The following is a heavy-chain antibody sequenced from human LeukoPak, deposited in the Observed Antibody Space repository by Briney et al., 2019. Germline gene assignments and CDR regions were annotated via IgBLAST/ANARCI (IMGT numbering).Heavy chain of an antibody. CDR2: MSPDSGDT. CDR3: ARVRLKNGYNWFDP. CDR1: GYTFTSYD. D-gene: IGHD2-8*01. J-gene: IGHJ5*02. Sequence: ASVKVSCKASGYTFTSYDINWVRQAPGQGPEWMGWMSPDSGDTGYAHKFQGRVTITRNTSITTAYMELRSLTFEDTAVYYCARVRLKNGYNWFDPWGQGTLVTVSS. V-gene: IGHV1-8*03.